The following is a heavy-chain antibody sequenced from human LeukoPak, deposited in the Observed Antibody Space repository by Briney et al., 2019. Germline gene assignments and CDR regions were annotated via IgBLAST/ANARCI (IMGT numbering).Heavy chain of an antibody. V-gene: IGHV4-59*01. CDR3: ARGKWYYYGSGSYYKAYYYYGMDV. Sequence: SETLSLTCTVSGGSISSYYWSWIRQPPGKGLEWIGYIYYSESTNYNPSLKSRVTISVDTSKNQFSLKLSSVTAADTAVYYCARGKWYYYGSGSYYKAYYYYGMDVWGQGTTVTVSS. CDR1: GGSISSYY. J-gene: IGHJ6*02. D-gene: IGHD3-10*01. CDR2: IYYSEST.